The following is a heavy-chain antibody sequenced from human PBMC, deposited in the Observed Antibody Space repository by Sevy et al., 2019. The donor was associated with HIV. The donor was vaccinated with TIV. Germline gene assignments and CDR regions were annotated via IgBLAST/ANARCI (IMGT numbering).Heavy chain of an antibody. V-gene: IGHV4-38-2*02. J-gene: IGHJ3*01. CDR2: VDHTGNT. CDR1: GYSITSGYL. Sequence: GSLRLSCTVSGYSITSGYLWGWIRQPPGKGLEWIGSVDHTGNTYYNPSLKSRLTTSVDTSKNQFSLRLSSVTAADTAVYYCANFGRLLIINGDVFDVWGQGTMVTVSS. D-gene: IGHD3-9*01. CDR3: ANFGRLLIINGDVFDV.